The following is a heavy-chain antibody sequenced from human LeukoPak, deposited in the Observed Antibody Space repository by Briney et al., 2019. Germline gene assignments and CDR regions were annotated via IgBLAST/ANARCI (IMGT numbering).Heavy chain of an antibody. D-gene: IGHD2-2*01. CDR2: IYPGDSNT. CDR1: GYSFTSYW. V-gene: IGHV5-51*01. CDR3: ARRGDCTSPSCSPPSYYYYYGMDV. Sequence: GESLKISCKGFGYSFTSYWIGWVRQMPGKGLEWMGIIYPGDSNTRYSPSFQGQVTISADKSISTAYLQWSSLKASDSAIFYCARRGDCTSPSCSPPSYYYYYGMDVGGKGTTVTVSS. J-gene: IGHJ6*04.